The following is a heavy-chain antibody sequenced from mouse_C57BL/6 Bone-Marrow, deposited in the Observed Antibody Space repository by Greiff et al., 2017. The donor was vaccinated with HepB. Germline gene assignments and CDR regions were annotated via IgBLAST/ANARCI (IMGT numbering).Heavy chain of an antibody. CDR2: ISSGGSYT. CDR1: RFTFSSYG. Sequence: VQLKESGGDLVKPGGSLKLSCAASRFTFSSYGMSWVRQTPDKRLEWVATISSGGSYTYYPDSVKGRFTISRDNAKNTLYLQMSSLKSEDTAMYYCARRSYYYYYYAMDYWGQGTSVTVSS. D-gene: IGHD1-1*01. CDR3: ARRSYYYYYYAMDY. J-gene: IGHJ4*01. V-gene: IGHV5-6*01.